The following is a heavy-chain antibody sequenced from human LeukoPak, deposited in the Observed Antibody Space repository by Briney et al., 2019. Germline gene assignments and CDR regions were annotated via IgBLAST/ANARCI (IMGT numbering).Heavy chain of an antibody. CDR2: ISSSSYI. Sequence: GGSLRLSCAASGFTFSSYEMDWVRQAPGKGLEWVSSISSSSYIYYADSVKGRFTISRDNAKNSLYLQMNSLRAEDTAVYYCARAHSIAAAAYDYWGQGTLVTVSS. J-gene: IGHJ4*02. D-gene: IGHD6-13*01. CDR1: GFTFSSYE. V-gene: IGHV3-21*01. CDR3: ARAHSIAAAAYDY.